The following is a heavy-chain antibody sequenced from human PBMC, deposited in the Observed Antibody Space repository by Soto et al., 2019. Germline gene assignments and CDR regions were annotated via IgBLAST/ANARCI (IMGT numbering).Heavy chain of an antibody. CDR2: IYHTGTT. Sequence: PSETLSLTCTVSGGSINSGDYSWTWIRQPPGKGLEWIGYIYHTGTTYYNMSLKSRVTISVDTSKNQFFLKLSSVTAADTAVYYCARLAGYIVRGVIIVYWLDSWGQGTLVTVSS. D-gene: IGHD3-10*01. V-gene: IGHV4-30-2*03. J-gene: IGHJ5*01. CDR3: ARLAGYIVRGVIIVYWLDS. CDR1: GGSINSGDYS.